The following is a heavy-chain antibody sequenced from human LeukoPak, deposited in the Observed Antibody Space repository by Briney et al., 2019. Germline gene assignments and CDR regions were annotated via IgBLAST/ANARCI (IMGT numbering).Heavy chain of an antibody. CDR3: AKAGIGVVGYFDY. CDR2: IWYDASNK. CDR1: GFTFSSFG. D-gene: IGHD6-19*01. J-gene: IGHJ4*02. V-gene: IGHV3-33*06. Sequence: GGSLRLSCAASGFTFSSFGMHWVRQAPGKGLEWVAVIWYDASNKYYADSVKGRFTISRDNSKNTLYLHMNSLRDEDTALYYCAKAGIGVVGYFDYWGQGTLVTVSS.